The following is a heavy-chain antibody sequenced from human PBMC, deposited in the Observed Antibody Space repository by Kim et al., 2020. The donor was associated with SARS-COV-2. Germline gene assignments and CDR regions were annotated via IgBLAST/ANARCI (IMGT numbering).Heavy chain of an antibody. D-gene: IGHD5-18*01. CDR2: ISYDGSNK. J-gene: IGHJ4*02. CDR3: AKDVTRWGWDTAKDY. CDR1: GFTFSSYG. Sequence: GGSLRLSCAASGFTFSSYGMHWVRQAPGKGLEWVAVISYDGSNKYYADSVKGRFTISRDNSKNTLYLQMNSLRAEDTAVYYCAKDVTRWGWDTAKDYWGQGTLVTVSS. V-gene: IGHV3-30*18.